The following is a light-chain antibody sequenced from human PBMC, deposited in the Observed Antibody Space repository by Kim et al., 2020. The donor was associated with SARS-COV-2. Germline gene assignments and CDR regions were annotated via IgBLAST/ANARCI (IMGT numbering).Light chain of an antibody. V-gene: IGKV3-20*01. CDR1: QSVRNNY. Sequence: EIVLTQSPGTLSLSPGERATLSCRASQSVRNNYFAWYQQKPGQTPRLLIHAASSRATYIPDRFSGSGSGTDFTLTISRLEPEDFGVFYCQQYGSAPNTFGQGTKLEI. J-gene: IGKJ2*01. CDR3: QQYGSAPNT. CDR2: AAS.